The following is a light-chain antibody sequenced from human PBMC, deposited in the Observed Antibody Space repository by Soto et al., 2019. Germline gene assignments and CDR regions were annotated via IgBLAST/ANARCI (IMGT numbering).Light chain of an antibody. Sequence: EIVMTQSPVTLSVSPGERATLSCRASQSVTNSYLAWYQQKSGQAPRLLIFGASTRAAGIPARFSGSGSGTDFTLTISRLEPEDFAVYYCQQRSNWPITFGQGTRLEIK. J-gene: IGKJ5*01. CDR2: GAS. CDR1: QSVTNSY. CDR3: QQRSNWPIT. V-gene: IGKV3D-20*02.